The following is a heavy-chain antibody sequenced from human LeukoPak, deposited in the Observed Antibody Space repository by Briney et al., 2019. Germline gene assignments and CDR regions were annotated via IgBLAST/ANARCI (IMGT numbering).Heavy chain of an antibody. CDR3: ARDVYGSGSYYRGAFDI. CDR2: IRYDGGQT. Sequence: GGSLRLSCVASGFTFSNYGMHWVRQAPGKGLEWVAFIRYDGGQTYYADSVKGRFTVSRDNSENTLYLQMNNLRAEDTALHYCARDVYGSGSYYRGAFDIWGQGTMITVSS. CDR1: GFTFSNYG. J-gene: IGHJ3*02. V-gene: IGHV3-30*02. D-gene: IGHD3-10*01.